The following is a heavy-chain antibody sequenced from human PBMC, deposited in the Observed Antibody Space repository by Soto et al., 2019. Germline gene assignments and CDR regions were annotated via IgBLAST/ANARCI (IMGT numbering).Heavy chain of an antibody. CDR3: ARDNEGFGELLGNKWLAQ. CDR2: IIPIFGTA. V-gene: IGHV1-69*13. D-gene: IGHD3-10*01. Sequence: GASVKVSCKAAGGTFSIYAISWVRHAPGHWLEWMGGIIPIFGTANYAQKFQCRVTITAEESRSTAYMELSSLRSEDTAVYYSARDNEGFGELLGNKWLAQWGKRTLVTVSS. CDR1: GGTFSIYA. J-gene: IGHJ5*02.